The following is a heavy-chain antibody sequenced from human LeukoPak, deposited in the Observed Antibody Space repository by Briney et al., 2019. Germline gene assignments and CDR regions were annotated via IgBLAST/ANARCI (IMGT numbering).Heavy chain of an antibody. J-gene: IGHJ6*04. CDR1: GHTFTGYF. D-gene: IGHD2-21*02. Sequence: ASVKVSCKASGHTFTGYFIHWVRQAPGQGLEWMGRINPNSVGANYAQKLHGSVTMTRAPSISTAYMELSRLRSDDTAVYSCARDFCGGDCYSRSTYMDVWGKGTTVTVSA. CDR3: ARDFCGGDCYSRSTYMDV. CDR2: INPNSVGA. V-gene: IGHV1-2*06.